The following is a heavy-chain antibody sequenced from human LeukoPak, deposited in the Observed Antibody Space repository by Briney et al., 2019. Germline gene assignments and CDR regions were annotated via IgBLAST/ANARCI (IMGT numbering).Heavy chain of an antibody. D-gene: IGHD2-2*01. CDR3: ARDEISTNDY. J-gene: IGHJ4*02. V-gene: IGHV1-18*01. Sequence: ASVKVSCTASGYTFSNFGINWVRQAPGQGLEWMGWISGNNDNPNYAQTFQGRFTVTTDSSTHTAYMELRNLRFDDTAVYYCARDEISTNDYWGQGTPVTVSS. CDR2: ISGNNDNP. CDR1: GYTFSNFG.